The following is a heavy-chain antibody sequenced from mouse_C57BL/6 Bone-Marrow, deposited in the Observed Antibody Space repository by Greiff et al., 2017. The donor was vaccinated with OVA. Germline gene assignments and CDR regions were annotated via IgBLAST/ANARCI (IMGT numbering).Heavy chain of an antibody. V-gene: IGHV5-4*03. D-gene: IGHD6-2*01. CDR3: ARSLKDWYFDV. Sequence: DVKLVESGGGLVKPGGSLKLSCAASGFTFSSYAMSWVRQTPEKRLEWVATISDGGSYTYYPDNVKGRFTISRDNAKNNLYLQMSHLKSEDTAMYYCARSLKDWYFDVWGTGTTVTVSS. CDR2: ISDGGSYT. J-gene: IGHJ1*03. CDR1: GFTFSSYA.